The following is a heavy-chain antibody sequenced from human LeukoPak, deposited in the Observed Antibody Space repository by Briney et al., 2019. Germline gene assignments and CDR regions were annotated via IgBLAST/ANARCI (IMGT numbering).Heavy chain of an antibody. V-gene: IGHV3-30*18. Sequence: GRSLRLSCAASGFTFSNYGMHWVRQAPGKGLEWVALISNDGSNDYYGDSVGGRFTISRDNSKNTLYLQMNGLIPEDTAVYYCAKDMGILWWCLGDWGQGTLVTVSS. CDR1: GFTFSNYG. CDR2: ISNDGSND. D-gene: IGHD2-21*01. CDR3: AKDMGILWWCLGD. J-gene: IGHJ4*02.